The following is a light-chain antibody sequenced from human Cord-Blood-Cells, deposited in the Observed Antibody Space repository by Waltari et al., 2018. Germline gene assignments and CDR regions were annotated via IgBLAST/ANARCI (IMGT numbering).Light chain of an antibody. V-gene: IGLV1-51*01. CDR3: GTWDSSLSAYV. CDR2: DNN. J-gene: IGLJ1*01. CDR1: SSTLGNNY. Sequence: QSVLTHPPSVSAAPGQKVTISCPGSSSTLGNNYLPWYQQLPGTAPKPLIYDNNKRPSGFPDRFSGSKSGTSATLGITGLQTGDEADYYCGTWDSSLSAYVFGTGTKVTVL.